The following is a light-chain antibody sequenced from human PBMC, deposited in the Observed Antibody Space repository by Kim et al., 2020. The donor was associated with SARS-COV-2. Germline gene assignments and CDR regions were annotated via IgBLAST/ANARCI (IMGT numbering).Light chain of an antibody. V-gene: IGKV3-15*01. CDR1: QSVNSN. CDR3: QQYNSWTLT. CDR2: DAS. J-gene: IGKJ4*01. Sequence: ETVMTQTPDTLSVSPGEGATLSCRASQSVNSNLAWYQHKPGQAPRLLIYDASTRATDIPARFSGSGSGTEFTLTINTLQSEDFALYYCQQYNSWTLTNGGGTKVDIK.